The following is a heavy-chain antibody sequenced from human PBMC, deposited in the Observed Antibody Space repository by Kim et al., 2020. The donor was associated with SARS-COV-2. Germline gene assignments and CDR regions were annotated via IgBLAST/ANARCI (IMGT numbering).Heavy chain of an antibody. J-gene: IGHJ4*02. V-gene: IGHV4-34*01. D-gene: IGHD3-3*01. CDR2: INHSGST. Sequence: SETLSLTCAVYGGSFSGYYWSWIRQPPGKGLEWIGEINHSGSTNYNPSLKSRVTISVDTSKNQFSLKLSSVTAADTAVYYCARGVGEWLLYVAGYYFDYWGQGTLVTVSS. CDR3: ARGVGEWLLYVAGYYFDY. CDR1: GGSFSGYY.